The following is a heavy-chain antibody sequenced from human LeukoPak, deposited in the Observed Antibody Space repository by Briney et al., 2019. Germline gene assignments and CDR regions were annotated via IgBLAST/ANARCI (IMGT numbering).Heavy chain of an antibody. Sequence: PGGSLRLSCAASGFTFSSYSMNWVRQAPGKGLEWVSYISSSSSTIYYADSVKGRFTISRDNSKNTLYLQMNSLRAEDTAVYYCARGLIVGASDYWGQGTLVTVSS. CDR3: ARGLIVGASDY. D-gene: IGHD1-26*01. CDR2: ISSSSSTI. J-gene: IGHJ4*02. CDR1: GFTFSSYS. V-gene: IGHV3-48*01.